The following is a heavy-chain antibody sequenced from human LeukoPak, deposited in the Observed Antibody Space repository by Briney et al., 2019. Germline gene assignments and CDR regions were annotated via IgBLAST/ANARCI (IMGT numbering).Heavy chain of an antibody. V-gene: IGHV1-24*01. J-gene: IGHJ1*01. Sequence: GASVKVSCKVSGYTLTELSMHWVRQAPGKGLEWMGGFDPEDGETIYAQKFQGRVTMTEDTSTDTAYMELSSLRSEDTAVYYCATGAASGSYYYEHTLLEYFQHWGQGTLVTVSS. CDR2: FDPEDGET. D-gene: IGHD1-26*01. CDR1: GYTLTELS. CDR3: ATGAASGSYYYEHTLLEYFQH.